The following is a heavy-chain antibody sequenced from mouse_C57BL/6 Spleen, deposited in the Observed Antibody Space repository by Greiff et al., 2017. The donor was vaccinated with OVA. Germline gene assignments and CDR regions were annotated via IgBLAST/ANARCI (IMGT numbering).Heavy chain of an antibody. CDR1: GFTFSSYA. CDR2: ISDGGSYT. V-gene: IGHV5-4*01. D-gene: IGHD1-1*01. J-gene: IGHJ1*03. CDR3: ARDRDYGSSWYFDV. Sequence: EVKLEESGGGLVKPGGSLKLSCAASGFTFSSYAMSWVRQTPEKRLEWVATISDGGSYTYYPDNVKGRFTISRDNAKNNLYLQMSHLKSEDTAMYYCARDRDYGSSWYFDVWGTGTTVTVSS.